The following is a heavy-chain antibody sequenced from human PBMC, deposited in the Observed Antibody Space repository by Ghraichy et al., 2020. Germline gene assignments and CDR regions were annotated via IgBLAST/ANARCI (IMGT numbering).Heavy chain of an antibody. CDR3: AREVAYCSGGSCRAKVYAFDI. Sequence: LSLTCAASGFTFSSYWMSWVRQAPGKGLEWVANIKQDGSEKYYVDSVKGRFTISRDNAKNSLYLQMNSLRAEDTAVYYCAREVAYCSGGSCRAKVYAFDIWGQGTMVTVSS. D-gene: IGHD2-15*01. J-gene: IGHJ3*02. CDR1: GFTFSSYW. V-gene: IGHV3-7*01. CDR2: IKQDGSEK.